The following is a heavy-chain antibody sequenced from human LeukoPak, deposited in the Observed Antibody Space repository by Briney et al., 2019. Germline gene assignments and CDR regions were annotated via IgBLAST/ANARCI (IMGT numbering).Heavy chain of an antibody. J-gene: IGHJ5*02. CDR2: IYYSGST. V-gene: IGHV4-61*05. CDR3: ARGPGAARLHWFDP. CDR1: GGSISSSSYY. D-gene: IGHD6-6*01. Sequence: SETLSLTCTVSGGSISSSSYYWGWIRQPPGKGPEWIGYIYYSGSTNYNPSLKSRVTISVDTSKNQFSLKLSSVTAADTAVYYCARGPGAARLHWFDPWGQGTLVTVSS.